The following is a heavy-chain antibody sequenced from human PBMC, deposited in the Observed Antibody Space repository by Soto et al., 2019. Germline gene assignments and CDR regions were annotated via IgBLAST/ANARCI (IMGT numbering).Heavy chain of an antibody. CDR2: ISGSGGST. Sequence: GGSLRLSCAASGFTFSSYAMSWVRQAPGKGLEWVSAISGSGGSTYYADSVKGRFTISRDNSKNTLYLQMNSLRAEDTAVYYCAKSSLYYDSSGYYDYWGQGTLVTVSS. J-gene: IGHJ4*02. V-gene: IGHV3-23*01. D-gene: IGHD3-22*01. CDR1: GFTFSSYA. CDR3: AKSSLYYDSSGYYDY.